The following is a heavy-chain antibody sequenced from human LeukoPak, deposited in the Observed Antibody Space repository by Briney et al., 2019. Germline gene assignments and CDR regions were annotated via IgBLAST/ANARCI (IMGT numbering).Heavy chain of an antibody. V-gene: IGHV3-23*01. Sequence: GGSLRLSCAASGFTFSSYAMSWVRQAPGKGLEWVSAISGSGGSTYYADSVKGRFTVSRDSAKNTLYLQMNSLRAEDTAVYYCARDREDCSGGSCYANRFDPWGQGTLVTVSS. D-gene: IGHD2-15*01. CDR2: ISGSGGST. CDR3: ARDREDCSGGSCYANRFDP. CDR1: GFTFSSYA. J-gene: IGHJ5*02.